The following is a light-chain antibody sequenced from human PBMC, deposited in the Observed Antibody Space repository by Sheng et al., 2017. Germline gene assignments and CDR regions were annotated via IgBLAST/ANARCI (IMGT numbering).Light chain of an antibody. J-gene: IGKJ1*01. Sequence: IVMTQSPAHLSVSPGVGATLSCRASQNVGPNVAWYQQKPGQAPRLLIFGASTRATGVPVRFSGSGSGTTXTLTISRLQSEDVAVYYCQQYHNWGTFGRGTKVEIK. CDR2: GAS. CDR3: QQYHNWGT. V-gene: IGKV3-15*01. CDR1: QNVGPN.